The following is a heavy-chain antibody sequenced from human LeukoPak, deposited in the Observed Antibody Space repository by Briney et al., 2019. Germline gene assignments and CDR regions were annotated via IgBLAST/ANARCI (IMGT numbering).Heavy chain of an antibody. CDR3: VRAYDY. CDR2: IYNSGST. Sequence: SETLSLTCVVYGGPFSGSNWSLVRQPPGEGLEWVGEIYNSGSTIYNPSLKSRVTISVDTSKNQFSLNLISVTAADTAVYYCVRAYDYWGQGTLVTVSS. J-gene: IGHJ4*02. CDR1: GGPFSGSN. V-gene: IGHV4-34*01.